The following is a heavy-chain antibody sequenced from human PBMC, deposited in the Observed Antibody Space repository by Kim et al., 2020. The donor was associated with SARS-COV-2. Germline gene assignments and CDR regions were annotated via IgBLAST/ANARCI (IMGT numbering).Heavy chain of an antibody. J-gene: IGHJ5*02. CDR3: ARDRRITIFGGGRSWVDP. Sequence: ASVKVSCKASGYSFISYVMNWVRQAPGQGLEWMGWINTNTGNPTYAHGFTGRFVFSLDTSVSTAYLQNSSLKAEDTAVYYCARDRRITIFGGGRSWVDPWGQGTLDTVSS. CDR1: GYSFISYV. V-gene: IGHV7-4-1*02. CDR2: INTNTGNP. D-gene: IGHD3-3*01.